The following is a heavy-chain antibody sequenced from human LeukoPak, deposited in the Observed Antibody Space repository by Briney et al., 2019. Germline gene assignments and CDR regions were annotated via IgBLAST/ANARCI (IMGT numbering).Heavy chain of an antibody. CDR1: GYTFTSYD. Sequence: EASVKVSCKASGYTFTSYDINWVGQAPGQGLEWMGWMNPNSGNTDYAQKFQGRVTMTRNTSISTAYMELSSLRSEDTAVYYCARGRSRGVDDFDYWGQGTLVTVSS. J-gene: IGHJ4*02. CDR2: MNPNSGNT. D-gene: IGHD3-10*01. V-gene: IGHV1-8*01. CDR3: ARGRSRGVDDFDY.